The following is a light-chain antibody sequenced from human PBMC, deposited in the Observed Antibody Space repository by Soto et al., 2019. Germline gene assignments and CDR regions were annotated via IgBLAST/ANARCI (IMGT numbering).Light chain of an antibody. V-gene: IGKV3-15*01. CDR1: QSVGTN. J-gene: IGKJ1*01. CDR3: QQYNNWPWT. Sequence: ETVMTQSPASLSESPGERVTLSCRPSQSVGTNLAWYQQKPGQAPRLLVYGASTRATGIPARFSGSGSGTEFTLTISSLQSDDFAFYYCQQYNNWPWTFGQGTKVDIK. CDR2: GAS.